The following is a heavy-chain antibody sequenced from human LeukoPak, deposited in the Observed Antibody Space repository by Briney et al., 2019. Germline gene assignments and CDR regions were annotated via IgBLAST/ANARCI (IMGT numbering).Heavy chain of an antibody. CDR2: MNPNSGNT. V-gene: IGHV1-8*03. Sequence: ASVKVSCKASGYTFTSYDINWVRQATGQGLEWMGWMNPNSGNTGYAQKFQGRVTITRNTSISTAYMELSSLRSEDTAVYYCARKDCSSGSCYSNWFDPWGQGTLVTVSS. CDR3: ARKDCSSGSCYSNWFDP. D-gene: IGHD2-15*01. CDR1: GYTFTSYD. J-gene: IGHJ5*02.